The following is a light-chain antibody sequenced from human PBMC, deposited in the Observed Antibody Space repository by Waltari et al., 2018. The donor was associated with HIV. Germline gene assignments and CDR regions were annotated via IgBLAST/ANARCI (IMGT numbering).Light chain of an antibody. CDR2: RNN. J-gene: IGLJ3*02. CDR3: LAWDTNLGGWV. V-gene: IGLV10-54*04. Sequence: LTQPPSMSTVSGQTATVTSIGDNKNVDNQGAARVQHRPGHPPKLPPHRNNNRPSGVSERFSASRAGDTTFLTISGLQSEDEADYFCLAWDTNLGGWVFGGGTHLTV. CDR1: NKNVDNQG.